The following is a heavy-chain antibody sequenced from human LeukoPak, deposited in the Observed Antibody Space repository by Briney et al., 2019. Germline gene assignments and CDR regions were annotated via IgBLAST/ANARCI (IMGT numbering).Heavy chain of an antibody. Sequence: GGSLRLSCAASGFTVSNNYMSWVRQAPGKGLEWVSVLYRDGPTYYADSVKDRFTISRDNSKNTLYLQTNSLRAEDTAVYYCARDSYSGDTRVRWFDPWGQGTLVTVSS. CDR2: LYRDGPT. V-gene: IGHV3-66*01. J-gene: IGHJ5*02. CDR1: GFTVSNNY. D-gene: IGHD4-17*01. CDR3: ARDSYSGDTRVRWFDP.